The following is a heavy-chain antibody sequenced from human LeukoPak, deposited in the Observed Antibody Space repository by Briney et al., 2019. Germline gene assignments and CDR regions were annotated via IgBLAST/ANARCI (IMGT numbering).Heavy chain of an antibody. CDR3: ARDRDSSGWHVADY. CDR2: ISPNNGNT. Sequence: ASVKVSCKASGYTFRSYDITWVRQAPGQGLEWMGWISPNNGNTNYAQKFQGRVTMTTDTPTSTAYMEMRSLRSDDTAVYYCARDRDSSGWHVADYWGQGTLDTVSS. CDR1: GYTFRSYD. V-gene: IGHV1-18*01. D-gene: IGHD6-19*01. J-gene: IGHJ4*02.